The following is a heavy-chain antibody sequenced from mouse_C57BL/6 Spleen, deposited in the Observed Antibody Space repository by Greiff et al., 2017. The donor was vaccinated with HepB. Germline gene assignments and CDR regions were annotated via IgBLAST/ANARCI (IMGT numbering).Heavy chain of an antibody. CDR2: IDPTNGST. D-gene: IGHD2-12*01. J-gene: IGHJ1*03. Sequence: QVQLQQPGAELVKPGASVKLSCKASGYTFTSYWMHWVKQRPGQGLEWIGMIDPTNGSTNYNEKFKSKATLTVDKSSSTAYMQLSSLTSEDSAVYYGDCGLRREYFDVWGTGTTVTVSS. CDR1: GYTFTSYW. V-gene: IGHV1-64*01. CDR3: DCGLRREYFDV.